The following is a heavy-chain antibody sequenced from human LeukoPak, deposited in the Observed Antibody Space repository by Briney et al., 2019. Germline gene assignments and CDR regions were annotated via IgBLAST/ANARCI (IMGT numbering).Heavy chain of an antibody. Sequence: GGSLRLSCAVSGFSFSTYAMTWVRQAPGKGLEWVSAIGGNTGSTNYADSVKGRFTISRDNAKNSLYLQMSNLRAEDTAVYFCARGGGLDVWGQGATVTVSS. J-gene: IGHJ6*02. CDR3: ARGGGLDV. V-gene: IGHV3-23*01. D-gene: IGHD3-16*01. CDR1: GFSFSTYA. CDR2: IGGNTGST.